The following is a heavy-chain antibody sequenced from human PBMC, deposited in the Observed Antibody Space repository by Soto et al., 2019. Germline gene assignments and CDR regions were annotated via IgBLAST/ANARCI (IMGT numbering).Heavy chain of an antibody. CDR1: GGTFSSYA. CDR2: IIPIFGTA. D-gene: IGHD2-15*01. J-gene: IGHJ4*02. CDR3: ARDVTCGKAFDY. Sequence: ASVKVSCKASGGTFSSYAISWVRQAPGQGLEWMGGIIPIFGTANYAQKFQGRVTITADESTSTAYMELSSLRSEDTAVYYCARDVTCGKAFDYWGQGILVTVSS. V-gene: IGHV1-69*13.